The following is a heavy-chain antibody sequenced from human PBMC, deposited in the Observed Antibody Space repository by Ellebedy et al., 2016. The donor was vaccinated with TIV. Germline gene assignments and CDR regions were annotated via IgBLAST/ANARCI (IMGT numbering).Heavy chain of an antibody. D-gene: IGHD2-2*02. Sequence: GESLKISCAASGFSFTSFGMHWVRQAPGKGLDWVAIISHDGSREYYADSVKGRFTISRDDSKNTLYLEMNSLRAEDTAVYYCVRSLGGYCSSSACYRDWFDSWGQGTLVTVSS. V-gene: IGHV3-30*03. CDR1: GFSFTSFG. CDR3: VRSLGGYCSSSACYRDWFDS. J-gene: IGHJ5*01. CDR2: ISHDGSRE.